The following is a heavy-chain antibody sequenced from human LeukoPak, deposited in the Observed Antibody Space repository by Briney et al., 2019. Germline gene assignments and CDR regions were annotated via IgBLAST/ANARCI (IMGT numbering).Heavy chain of an antibody. CDR1: GGSISSGGYS. CDR3: ARESYGNYYYYGMDV. Sequence: PSETLSLTCTVPGGSISSGGYSWSWIRQHPGKGLEWIGYIYYSGSTYYNPSLKSRVTISVDTSKNQFSLKLSSVTAADTAVYYCARESYGNYYYYGMDVWGQGTTVTVSS. J-gene: IGHJ6*02. V-gene: IGHV4-31*03. CDR2: IYYSGST. D-gene: IGHD4-17*01.